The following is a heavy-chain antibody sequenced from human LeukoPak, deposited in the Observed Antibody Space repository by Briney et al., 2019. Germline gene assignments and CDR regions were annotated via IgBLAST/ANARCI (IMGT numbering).Heavy chain of an antibody. CDR1: GGSISSSSYY. Sequence: PSETLSLTCTVSGGSISSSSYYWGWIRQPPGKGLEWIGSIYYSGSTYYNPSLKSRVTISVDTSKNQFSLKLSSVTAADTAVYYCASGHARITMIVVVIFDAFDIWGQRTMVTVSS. V-gene: IGHV4-39*01. CDR2: IYYSGST. D-gene: IGHD3-22*01. J-gene: IGHJ3*02. CDR3: ASGHARITMIVVVIFDAFDI.